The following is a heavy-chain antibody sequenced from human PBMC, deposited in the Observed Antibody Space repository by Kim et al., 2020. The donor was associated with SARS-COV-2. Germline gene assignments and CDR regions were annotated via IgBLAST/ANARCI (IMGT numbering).Heavy chain of an antibody. D-gene: IGHD5-18*01. V-gene: IGHV1-69*13. CDR2: IIPIFGTA. CDR1: GGTFSSYA. CDR3: ARVVPAWIQDYYYYGMDV. J-gene: IGHJ6*02. Sequence: SVKVSCKASGGTFSSYAISWVRQAPGQGLEWMGGIIPIFGTANYAQKFQGRVTITADESTSTAYMELSSLRSEDTAVYYCARVVPAWIQDYYYYGMDVWGQGTTVTVSS.